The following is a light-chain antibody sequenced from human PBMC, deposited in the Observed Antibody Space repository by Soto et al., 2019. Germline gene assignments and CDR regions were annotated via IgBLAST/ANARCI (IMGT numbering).Light chain of an antibody. V-gene: IGLV2-14*03. Sequence: QSALTQPASVSGSPGQSITISCTGTSSDVGGYNHVSWYQQHPGEAPKLMIYDVSSRPSGVSNRFSGSKAVDTASLTISGLQAEDEADYYCSSFATTDTPMVFGGGTKLTVL. CDR3: SSFATTDTPMV. CDR2: DVS. CDR1: SSDVGGYNH. J-gene: IGLJ2*01.